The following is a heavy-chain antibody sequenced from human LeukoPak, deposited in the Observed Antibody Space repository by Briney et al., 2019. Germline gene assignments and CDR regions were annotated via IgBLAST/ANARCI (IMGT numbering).Heavy chain of an antibody. CDR3: AHSVINPTYYDFWSGYYYFDY. D-gene: IGHD3-3*01. CDR1: GFSLSTSGVG. CDR2: IYWNDDK. V-gene: IGHV2-5*01. J-gene: IGHJ4*02. Sequence: SGPMLVKPTQTLTLTCTFSGFSLSTSGVGVGWIRQPPGKALEWLALIYWNDDKRYSPSLKSRLTITKDTSKSQVVLTMTNMDPVDTATYYCAHSVINPTYYDFWSGYYYFDYWGQGTLVTVSS.